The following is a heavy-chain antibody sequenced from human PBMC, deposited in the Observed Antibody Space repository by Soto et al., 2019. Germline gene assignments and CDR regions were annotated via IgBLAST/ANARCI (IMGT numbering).Heavy chain of an antibody. CDR2: INSDGSST. CDR1: GFTFSSYW. V-gene: IGHV3-74*01. D-gene: IGHD6-13*01. J-gene: IGHJ6*02. Sequence: PGGSLRLSCAASGFTFSSYWMHWVRQAPGKGLVWVSRINSDGSSTSYADSVKGRFTISRDNAKNTLYLQMNSLRAEDTAVYYCARDCSSSWYYYYYGMDVWGQGTTVTVSS. CDR3: ARDCSSSWYYYYYGMDV.